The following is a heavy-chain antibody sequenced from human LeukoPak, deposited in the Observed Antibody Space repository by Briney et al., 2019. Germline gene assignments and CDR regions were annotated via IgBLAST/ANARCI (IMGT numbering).Heavy chain of an antibody. Sequence: VSVKVSCKASGYTFTSYYMHWVRQAPGQGLEWMGIINPSGGSTSYAQKFQGRVTMTRDTSTSTVYMELSSLRSEDTAVYYCARDIILGAFDIWGQGTMVTVSS. V-gene: IGHV1-46*01. CDR2: INPSGGST. D-gene: IGHD2/OR15-2a*01. J-gene: IGHJ3*02. CDR3: ARDIILGAFDI. CDR1: GYTFTSYY.